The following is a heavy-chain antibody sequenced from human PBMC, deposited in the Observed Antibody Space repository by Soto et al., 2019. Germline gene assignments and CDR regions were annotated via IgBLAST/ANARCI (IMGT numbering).Heavy chain of an antibody. J-gene: IGHJ5*02. CDR3: ARESLTQLLVRVGWFDP. Sequence: SVTVSCKASGGTFSSYAISWVRHAHGQGHEWMGLIIPIFATANYAQKFHGTVTNSADESTSTAYMELSSLSSEDTAVYYCARESLTQLLVRVGWFDPCGQGTLVTVSS. CDR2: IIPIFATA. D-gene: IGHD6-19*01. V-gene: IGHV1-69*13. CDR1: GGTFSSYA.